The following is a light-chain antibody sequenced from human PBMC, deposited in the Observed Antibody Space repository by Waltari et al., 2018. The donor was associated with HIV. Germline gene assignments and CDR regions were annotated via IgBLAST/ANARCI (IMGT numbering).Light chain of an antibody. CDR1: NPHIGSHD. V-gene: IGLV1-36*01. CDR2: QDD. Sequence: QSVLTQSPSVSEDPGQRVTIYCSASNPHIGSHDVTGYRQSPGKTPKLLVYQDDLILSGFSVRLSASNSGTSSSLAINDLQSEDESLYYCATWDDGLNALLFGGGTKLTVL. CDR3: ATWDDGLNALL. J-gene: IGLJ2*01.